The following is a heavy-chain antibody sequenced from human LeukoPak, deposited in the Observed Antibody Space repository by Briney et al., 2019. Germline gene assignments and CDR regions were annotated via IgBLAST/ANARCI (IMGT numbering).Heavy chain of an antibody. D-gene: IGHD6-13*01. CDR2: INLNGGST. CDR1: GFTFDDYC. Sequence: PGGSLRLSCATSGFTFDDYCMSWVRQAPGKGLEWVSGINLNGGSTGYADSVKGRFTISRDNAKNSLYLQMNSLRAEDTALYYCARVSVWSSSLAGGPFDPWGQGTLVTVSS. V-gene: IGHV3-20*04. CDR3: ARVSVWSSSLAGGPFDP. J-gene: IGHJ5*02.